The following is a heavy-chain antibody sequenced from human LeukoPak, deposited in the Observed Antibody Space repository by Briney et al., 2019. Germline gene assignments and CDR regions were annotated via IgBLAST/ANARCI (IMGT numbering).Heavy chain of an antibody. CDR3: ASEPLGYCSGGSCYRTDY. CDR2: ISGSGSYI. Sequence: GGSLRLSCAASGFTFDDYGMNWVRQAPGKGLEWVSSISGSGSYIYYADSVKGRFTISRDNAKNSLYLQMNSLRAEDTAVYYCASEPLGYCSGGSCYRTDYWGQGTLVTVSS. D-gene: IGHD2-15*01. J-gene: IGHJ4*02. V-gene: IGHV3-21*01. CDR1: GFTFDDYG.